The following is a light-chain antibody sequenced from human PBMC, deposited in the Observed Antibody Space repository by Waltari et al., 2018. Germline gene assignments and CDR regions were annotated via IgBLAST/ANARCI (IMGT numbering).Light chain of an antibody. CDR1: TSNVENSY. J-gene: IGLJ1*01. Sequence: QSVLTQPPSVSGDPGQRVTISCTGTTSNVENSYVYWYQQFPGTAPKLLIYDTVKRPSGISDRFSGSKSGSSASLTITGLQPEDEADYYCGTWDNSLFTYLFGPGTRLTVL. CDR2: DTV. V-gene: IGLV1-51*01. CDR3: GTWDNSLFTYL.